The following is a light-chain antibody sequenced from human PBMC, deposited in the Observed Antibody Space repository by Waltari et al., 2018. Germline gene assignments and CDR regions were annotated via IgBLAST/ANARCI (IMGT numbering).Light chain of an antibody. Sequence: EIVMTQSPATLSVPTGERVTPSCRASQSISSYLAWYQQKPGQAPRLLIHDASTMATSIPARFGGSGSGTEFTLTISSLQSEDFAVYYCQQYDKWPLTFGGGTEVEIK. CDR2: DAS. CDR3: QQYDKWPLT. J-gene: IGKJ4*01. V-gene: IGKV3-15*01. CDR1: QSISSY.